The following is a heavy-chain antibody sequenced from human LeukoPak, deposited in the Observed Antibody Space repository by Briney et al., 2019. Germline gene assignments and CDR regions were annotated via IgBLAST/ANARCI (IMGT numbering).Heavy chain of an antibody. CDR3: AKDKRDGYKGPFDY. CDR1: GFTFADYA. Sequence: GRSLRLSCAASGFTFADYAMHWVRQVPGKGLEWVSGISWSSGSRGYADSVKGRFTISRDNAKNSLFLQMHSLRAEDTALYYCAKDKRDGYKGPFDYWGQGTLVTVSS. J-gene: IGHJ4*02. CDR2: ISWSSGSR. D-gene: IGHD5-24*01. V-gene: IGHV3-9*01.